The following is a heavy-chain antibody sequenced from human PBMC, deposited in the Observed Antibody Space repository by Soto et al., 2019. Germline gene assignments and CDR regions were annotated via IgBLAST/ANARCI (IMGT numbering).Heavy chain of an antibody. J-gene: IGHJ6*02. V-gene: IGHV1-69*12. D-gene: IGHD6-13*01. CDR3: ASPAAGTGSYYYGMEV. CDR2: IIPIFGTG. Sequence: QVQLVQSGAEVKKPGSSVKVSCKASGGTISSYAISWVRQAPGQGLEWMGGIIPIFGTGNYAKKFQGRVTIAADESTSTAYMELSSLRSDDTAVYYCASPAAGTGSYYYGMEVWGQGTTVTVSS. CDR1: GGTISSYA.